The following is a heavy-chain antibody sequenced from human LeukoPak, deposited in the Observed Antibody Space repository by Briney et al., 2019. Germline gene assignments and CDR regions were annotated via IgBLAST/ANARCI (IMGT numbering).Heavy chain of an antibody. CDR1: GGSIISSNYY. D-gene: IGHD3-3*01. J-gene: IGHJ4*02. Sequence: SETLSLTCCVSGGSIISSNYYWGWIRQPPGKGVEGIGSIHQSGSGSSYYHPSLKRRVTISGDTSKNQFFLRLSSVTAADTAVYYCASTLRFLPYRRFDYWGQGTLVTVPS. CDR3: ASTLRFLPYRRFDY. V-gene: IGHV4-39*01. CDR2: IHQSGSGSS.